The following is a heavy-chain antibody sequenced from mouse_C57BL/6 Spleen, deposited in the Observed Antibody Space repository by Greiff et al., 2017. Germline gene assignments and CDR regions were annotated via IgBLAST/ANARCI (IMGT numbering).Heavy chain of an antibody. V-gene: IGHV10-1*01. CDR3: VRHGAPYAMDY. J-gene: IGHJ4*01. CDR1: GFSFNTYA. CDR2: IRSKSNNYAT. Sequence: EVQGVESGGGLVQPKGSLKLSCAASGFSFNTYAMNWVRQAPGKGLEWVARIRSKSNNYATYYADSVKDRFTISRDDSESMLYLQMNNLKTEDTAMYYCVRHGAPYAMDYWGQGTSVTVSS.